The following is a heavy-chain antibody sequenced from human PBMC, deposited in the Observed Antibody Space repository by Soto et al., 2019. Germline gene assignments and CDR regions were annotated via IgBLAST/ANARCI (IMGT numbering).Heavy chain of an antibody. Sequence: EVQLVESGGGLVQPEGSLRLSCAASGFTFRDHYMDWVRQAPGKGLEWVGRTRNKANSYTTEYAASVKGRFTISRDDSKNSLYLQMNSLKTEDTAVYYCARVDDSSGYYLDYWGQGTLVTVSS. D-gene: IGHD3-22*01. V-gene: IGHV3-72*01. CDR1: GFTFRDHY. CDR3: ARVDDSSGYYLDY. J-gene: IGHJ4*02. CDR2: TRNKANSYTT.